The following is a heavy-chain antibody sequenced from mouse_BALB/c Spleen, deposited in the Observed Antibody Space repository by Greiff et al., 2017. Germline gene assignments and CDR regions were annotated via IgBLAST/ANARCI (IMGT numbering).Heavy chain of an antibody. V-gene: IGHV1S137*01. J-gene: IGHJ4*01. Sequence: VQLQESGAELVRPGVSVKISCKGSGYTFTDYAMHWVKQSHAKSLEWIGVISTYYGDASYNQKFKGKATMTVDKSSSTAYMELRSLTSEDTAVYYCARRGLRGAMDYWGQGTSVTVSS. CDR2: ISTYYGDA. CDR1: GYTFTDYA. CDR3: ARRGLRGAMDY. D-gene: IGHD3-1*01.